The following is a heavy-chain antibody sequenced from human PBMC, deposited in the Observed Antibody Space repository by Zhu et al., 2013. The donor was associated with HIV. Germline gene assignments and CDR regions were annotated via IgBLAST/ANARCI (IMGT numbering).Heavy chain of an antibody. CDR3: ASWGGYYDSSGTRWYYYGMDV. J-gene: IGHJ6*02. Sequence: QVQLVQSGAEVKKPESSVRVSCKASRGSFSSYTVAWVRQAPGQGLEWMGGVVPMFGTTHYAQRFQGRVTISADKSTSTAYMELSSLRSEDTAVYYCASWGGYYDSSGTRWYYYGMDVWGQGTTVTVSS. V-gene: IGHV1-69*06. CDR1: RGSFSSYT. D-gene: IGHD3-22*01. CDR2: VVPMFGTT.